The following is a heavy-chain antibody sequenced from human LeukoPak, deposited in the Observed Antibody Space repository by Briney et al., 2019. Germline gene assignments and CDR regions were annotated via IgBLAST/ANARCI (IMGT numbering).Heavy chain of an antibody. J-gene: IGHJ3*02. Sequence: SETLSLTCTVSGGSISSSYYYWGWIRQPPGKGLEWIGSIYYSGSTYYNPSLKSRVTISVDTSKNQFSLKLSSVTAADTAVYYCARQTYYYDSSGYPSPGAFDIWGQGTMVTVSS. D-gene: IGHD3-22*01. CDR2: IYYSGST. CDR1: GGSISSSYYY. V-gene: IGHV4-39*01. CDR3: ARQTYYYDSSGYPSPGAFDI.